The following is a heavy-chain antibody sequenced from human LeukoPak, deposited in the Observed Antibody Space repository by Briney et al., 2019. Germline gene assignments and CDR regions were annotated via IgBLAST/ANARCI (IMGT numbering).Heavy chain of an antibody. CDR3: AKEYHRIHDAFDT. D-gene: IGHD2-2*01. CDR1: GFTFSSES. V-gene: IGHV3-30*18. J-gene: IGHJ3*02. CDR2: ISYDGSKK. Sequence: GRSLRLSCAASGFTFSSESMHWVRQAPGKGLEWVAVISYDGSKKKSADSVKGRFTISRDNSKSTVYLQMNSPTTEDTAVYHCAKEYHRIHDAFDTWGHGTMVTVSS.